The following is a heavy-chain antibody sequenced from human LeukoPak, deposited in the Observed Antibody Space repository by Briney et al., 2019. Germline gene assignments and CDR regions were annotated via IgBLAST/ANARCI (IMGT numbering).Heavy chain of an antibody. CDR3: ARVSGYDHYYYYMDV. J-gene: IGHJ6*03. CDR1: GGSITSYY. D-gene: IGHD5-12*01. Sequence: SETLSLTCTVSGGSITSYYWSWIRQPPGKGLEWIAYIYYSGSANYNPSLKSRVTISVDTSKNQFSLKLSSVTAADTAVYYCARVSGYDHYYYYMDVWGKGTTVTVSS. V-gene: IGHV4-59*01. CDR2: IYYSGSA.